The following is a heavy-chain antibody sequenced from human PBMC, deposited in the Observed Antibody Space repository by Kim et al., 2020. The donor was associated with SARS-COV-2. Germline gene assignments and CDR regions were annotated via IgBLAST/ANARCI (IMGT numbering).Heavy chain of an antibody. CDR3: ARDRDDFWSGYFHSPWYFDL. CDR1: GGSISSYY. Sequence: SETLSLTCTVSGGSISSYYWSWIRQPAGKGLEWIGRIYTSGSTNYNPSLKSRVTMSVDTSKNQFSLKLSSVTAADTAVYYCARDRDDFWSGYFHSPWYFDLWGRGTLVTVSS. J-gene: IGHJ2*01. CDR2: IYTSGST. D-gene: IGHD3-3*01. V-gene: IGHV4-4*07.